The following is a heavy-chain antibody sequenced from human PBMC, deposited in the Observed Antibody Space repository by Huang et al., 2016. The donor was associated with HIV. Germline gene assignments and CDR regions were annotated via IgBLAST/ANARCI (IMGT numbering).Heavy chain of an antibody. CDR3: ARDPLDIRRHFDF. D-gene: IGHD3-3*01. CDR1: GYTFSSHA. Sequence: QVQLVQSGAEVKKPGTSVNVSCKTSGYTFSSHALHLLRHAPGQRPEWMGWINGGNGDKKYSQKFQGRVTITSDTAANIGYMELNSLLSEDTAVYYCARDPLDIRRHFDFWGQGSLVTVSS. J-gene: IGHJ4*02. V-gene: IGHV1-3*01. CDR2: INGGNGDK.